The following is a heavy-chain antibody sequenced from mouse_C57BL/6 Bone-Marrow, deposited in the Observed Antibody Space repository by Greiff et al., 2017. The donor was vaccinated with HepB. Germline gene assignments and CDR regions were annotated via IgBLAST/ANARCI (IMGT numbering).Heavy chain of an antibody. CDR1: GFTFSSYA. D-gene: IGHD1-1*01. Sequence: DVQLQESGGGLVKPGGSLKLSCAASGFTFSSYAMSWVRQTPEKRLEWVATISDGGSYTYYPDNVKGRFTISRDNAKNNLYLQMSHLKSEDTAMYYCARGGVYYGSSPAWFAYWGQGTLVTVSA. CDR2: ISDGGSYT. V-gene: IGHV5-4*01. CDR3: ARGGVYYGSSPAWFAY. J-gene: IGHJ3*01.